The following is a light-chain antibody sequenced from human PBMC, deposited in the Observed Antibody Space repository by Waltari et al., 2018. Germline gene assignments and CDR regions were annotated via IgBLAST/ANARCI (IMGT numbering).Light chain of an antibody. Sequence: DRVTITCRASQDIGNRLAWYQQKPGKAPNLLIYGTSSLQTGVPSRFSGSGSGTEFTLTISSLQPEDFGTYYCQQGNSFPITFGPGTKVEIK. J-gene: IGKJ3*01. CDR2: GTS. V-gene: IGKV1-12*01. CDR1: QDIGNR. CDR3: QQGNSFPIT.